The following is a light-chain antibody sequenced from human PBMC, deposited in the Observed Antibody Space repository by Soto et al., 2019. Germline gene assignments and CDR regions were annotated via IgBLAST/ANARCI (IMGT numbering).Light chain of an antibody. V-gene: IGKV2-28*01. CDR1: QSLLHSNGYNY. CDR3: MQPLQSWT. Sequence: DIVMTQSPLSLPVTPGEPASISCRSSQSLLHSNGYNYSDWYLQKPGQSPQLLIYLGSNRASGVTDRFSGSGSGTDFTLKIIRVEAEDVRVYFCMQPLQSWTFGQGTKVDIK. CDR2: LGS. J-gene: IGKJ1*01.